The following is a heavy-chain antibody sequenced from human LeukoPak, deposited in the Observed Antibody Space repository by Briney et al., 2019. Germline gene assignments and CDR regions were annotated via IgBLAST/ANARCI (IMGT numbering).Heavy chain of an antibody. CDR1: GFTFSNAW. Sequence: GGSLRLSCAASGFTFSNAWMSWVRQAPGKGLEWVGRIKSKTDGGTTDYAAPVKGRFTISRDDSKNTLYLQMNSLKTEDTAVYYCTTYYHILTGYYPGGYWGQGTLVTVSS. V-gene: IGHV3-15*01. CDR3: TTYYHILTGYYPGGY. J-gene: IGHJ4*02. D-gene: IGHD3-9*01. CDR2: IKSKTDGGTT.